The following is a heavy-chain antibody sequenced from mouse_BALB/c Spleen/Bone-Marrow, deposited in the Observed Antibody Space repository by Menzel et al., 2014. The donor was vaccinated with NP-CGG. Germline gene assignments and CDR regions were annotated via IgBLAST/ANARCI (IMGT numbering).Heavy chain of an antibody. D-gene: IGHD2-14*01. J-gene: IGHJ1*01. CDR3: ARVAYRYNWYFDV. Sequence: ESGPGLVKPSQSLSLTCSVTGYSITSGYFWNWIRQFPGNKLEWMGYISYDGTNNYNPSLKTRISITRDTSKNHFFLKLNSVTTEDTATYYCARVAYRYNWYFDVWGAGTTVTVSS. V-gene: IGHV3-6*02. CDR1: GYSITSGYF. CDR2: ISYDGTN.